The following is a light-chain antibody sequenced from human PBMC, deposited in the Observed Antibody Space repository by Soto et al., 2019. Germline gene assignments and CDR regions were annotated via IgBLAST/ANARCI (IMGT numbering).Light chain of an antibody. CDR1: QSVSSNY. CDR2: GAS. CDR3: QHYGSSPET. Sequence: EIVLTQSPGTLSLSPGERATLSCRASQSVSSNYLAWYQQKPGRAPRLLIYGASSRATGTPDRFSGSGSGTDFTLTISRLEPEDFAVYYCQHYGSSPETFGQGTKVDIK. V-gene: IGKV3-20*01. J-gene: IGKJ1*01.